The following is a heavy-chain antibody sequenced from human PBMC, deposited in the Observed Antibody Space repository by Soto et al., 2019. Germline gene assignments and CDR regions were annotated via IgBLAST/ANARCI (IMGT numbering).Heavy chain of an antibody. Sequence: QVQLVESGGGLVKPGGSLRLSCAASGFTFSDYYMSWIRQAPGKGLEWVSYISSSSSYTNYADSVKGRFTISRDNAKNSLYLQMNSLRAEDTAVYYCARGPLLSVTFDYWGQGTLVTVSS. CDR3: ARGPLLSVTFDY. CDR2: ISSSSSYT. V-gene: IGHV3-11*05. D-gene: IGHD3-10*01. CDR1: GFTFSDYY. J-gene: IGHJ4*02.